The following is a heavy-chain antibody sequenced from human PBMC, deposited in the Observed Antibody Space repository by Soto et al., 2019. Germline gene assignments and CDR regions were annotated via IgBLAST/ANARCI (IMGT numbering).Heavy chain of an antibody. Sequence: SETLSLTCTVSGGSISSSSYYWGWIRQPPGKGLEWIGSIYYSGSTYYNPSLKSRVTISVDTSKNQFSLKLSSVTAADTAVYYCARQNWNYVEGYYYYYGMDVWGQGTTVTVSS. J-gene: IGHJ6*02. CDR1: GGSISSSSYY. V-gene: IGHV4-39*01. CDR3: ARQNWNYVEGYYYYYGMDV. CDR2: IYYSGST. D-gene: IGHD1-7*01.